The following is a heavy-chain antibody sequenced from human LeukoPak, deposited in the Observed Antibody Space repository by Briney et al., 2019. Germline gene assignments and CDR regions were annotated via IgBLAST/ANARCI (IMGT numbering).Heavy chain of an antibody. CDR1: GFTFSSYA. CDR3: ARGGYNWDTDAGWFDP. CDR2: ISGSGESK. Sequence: GGSLRLSCAAAGFTFSSYAMHWVRQVAGKGLEWVSGISGSGESKFYADSAKGRFTVSRDNSKNTLYLQMNSLRVEDTAVYYCARGGYNWDTDAGWFDPWGLGTLVTVSS. D-gene: IGHD1/OR15-1a*01. V-gene: IGHV3-23*01. J-gene: IGHJ5*02.